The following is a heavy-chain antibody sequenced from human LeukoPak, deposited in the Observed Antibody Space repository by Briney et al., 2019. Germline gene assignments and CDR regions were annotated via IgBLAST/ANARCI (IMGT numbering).Heavy chain of an antibody. V-gene: IGHV3-30*18. Sequence: PGGSLRLSCAASGFTFSSYGMHWVRQAPGKGLEWVAVISYDGSNKYYADSVKGRFTISRDNSKNTLYLQMNSLRAEDTAVYYCAKEYYDLWSGYYGRRGYYFDYWGQGTLVTVSS. D-gene: IGHD3-3*01. J-gene: IGHJ4*02. CDR2: ISYDGSNK. CDR1: GFTFSSYG. CDR3: AKEYYDLWSGYYGRRGYYFDY.